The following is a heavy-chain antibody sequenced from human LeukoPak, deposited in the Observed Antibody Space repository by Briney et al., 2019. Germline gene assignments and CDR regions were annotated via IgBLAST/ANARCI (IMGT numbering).Heavy chain of an antibody. V-gene: IGHV3-53*01. Sequence: PGGSLRLSCAAFGFTVSSNYMSWVRQAPGKGLEWVSVIYSGGSTYYADSVKGRFTISRDNSKNTLYLQMNSLRAEDTAVYYCARGWFGELLRVDYWGQGTLVTVSS. CDR1: GFTVSSNY. J-gene: IGHJ4*02. CDR2: IYSGGST. CDR3: ARGWFGELLRVDY. D-gene: IGHD3-10*01.